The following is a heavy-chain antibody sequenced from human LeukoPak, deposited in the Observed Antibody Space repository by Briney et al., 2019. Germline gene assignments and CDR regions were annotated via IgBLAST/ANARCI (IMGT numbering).Heavy chain of an antibody. Sequence: TGGSLRLSCSASGFTFSSYAMHWVRQAPGKGLEYVSAISSNGGSTYYADSVKGRFTISRDKSKNTLYLQMSSLRAEDTAVYYCVKDARGYSGYDQGNYWGQGTLVTVSS. CDR3: VKDARGYSGYDQGNY. CDR1: GFTFSSYA. V-gene: IGHV3-64D*06. CDR2: ISSNGGST. J-gene: IGHJ4*02. D-gene: IGHD5-12*01.